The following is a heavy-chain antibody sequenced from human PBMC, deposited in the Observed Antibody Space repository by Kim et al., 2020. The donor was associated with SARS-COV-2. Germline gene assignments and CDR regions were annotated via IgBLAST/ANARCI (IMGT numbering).Heavy chain of an antibody. CDR3: AKVKMTTVTKLRHKGGAFDI. V-gene: IGHV3-23*01. CDR2: ISGSGGST. CDR1: GFTFSSYA. J-gene: IGHJ3*02. D-gene: IGHD4-17*01. Sequence: GGSLRLSCAASGFTFSSYAMSWVRQAPGKGLEWVSAISGSGGSTYYADSVKGRFTISRDNSKNTLYLQMNSLRAEDTAVYYCAKVKMTTVTKLRHKGGAFDIWGQGTMVTVSS.